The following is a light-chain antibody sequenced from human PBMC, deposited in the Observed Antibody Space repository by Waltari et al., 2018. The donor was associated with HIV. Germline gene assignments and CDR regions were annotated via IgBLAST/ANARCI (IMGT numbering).Light chain of an antibody. V-gene: IGLV1-40*01. J-gene: IGLJ2*01. Sequence: QSVVTQPPSVSGAPGQRVTISCTGSSSNIGAGYDIHWYQQLPGRAPKLLIYGNNNRPSGVPDRFSGSKSGTSASLAITGLQPEDEADYYCQSYDSSLSGSLFGGGTKLTVL. CDR3: QSYDSSLSGSL. CDR1: SSNIGAGYD. CDR2: GNN.